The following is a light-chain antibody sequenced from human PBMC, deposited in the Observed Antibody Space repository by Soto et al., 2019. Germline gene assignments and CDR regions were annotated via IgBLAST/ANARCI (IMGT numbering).Light chain of an antibody. V-gene: IGKV1-6*01. Sequence: IHLTHSPSSLSTSVLYRVTITFLASQGISSYLAWYQQKPGKAPKLLIYAASTLQSGVPSRFSGSGSGTDFTLTISSLQPEDFATYYCLQDYIYPWTFGQGTKVDIK. CDR1: QGISSY. CDR3: LQDYIYPWT. J-gene: IGKJ1*01. CDR2: AAS.